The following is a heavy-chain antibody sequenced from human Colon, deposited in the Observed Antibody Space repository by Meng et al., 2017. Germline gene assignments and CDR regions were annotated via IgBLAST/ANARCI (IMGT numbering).Heavy chain of an antibody. D-gene: IGHD4-17*01. Sequence: QVHLHESGPGLVGPSDDLSLVCTFSGGSIKSGGYHWSWVRQHPGKGLEYIGFMSDSGTTDYNPSLRSRVSVSEIGSSKNQFSLTLRSVTAADTATYFCARDTLYGTDYWGQGVLVTVSS. V-gene: IGHV4-31*03. CDR3: ARDTLYGTDY. CDR2: MSDSGTT. CDR1: GGSIKSGGYH. J-gene: IGHJ4*02.